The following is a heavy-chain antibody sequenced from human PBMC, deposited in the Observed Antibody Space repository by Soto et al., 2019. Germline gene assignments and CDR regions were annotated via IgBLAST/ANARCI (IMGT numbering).Heavy chain of an antibody. CDR3: ARVPFYYVSSGYPLYYYYYGMDV. V-gene: IGHV1-3*01. CDR1: GYTFTSYA. CDR2: INAGNGNT. J-gene: IGHJ6*02. Sequence: ASVKVSCKASGYTFTSYAMHWVRQAPGQRLEWMGWINAGNGNTKYSQKFQGRVTITRDTSASTAYMELSSLRSEETAVYYCARVPFYYVSSGYPLYYYYYGMDVWGQGTTVTVSS. D-gene: IGHD3-22*01.